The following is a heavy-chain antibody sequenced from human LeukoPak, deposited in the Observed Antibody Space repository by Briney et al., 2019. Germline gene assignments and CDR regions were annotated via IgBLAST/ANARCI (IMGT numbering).Heavy chain of an antibody. CDR1: GGSFSGYY. CDR2: INHSGST. CDR3: ARGTHGDYAWGVYFDY. J-gene: IGHJ4*02. D-gene: IGHD4-17*01. V-gene: IGHV4-34*01. Sequence: SETLSLTCAVYGGSFSGYYWSWIRQPPGKGLEWIGEINHSGSTNYNPSLKSRVTISVDTSKNQFSLKLSSVTAADTAVYYCARGTHGDYAWGVYFDYWGQGTLVTVSP.